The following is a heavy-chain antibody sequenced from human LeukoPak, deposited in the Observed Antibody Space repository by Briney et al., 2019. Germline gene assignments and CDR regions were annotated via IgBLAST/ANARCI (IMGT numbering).Heavy chain of an antibody. D-gene: IGHD3-22*01. CDR1: GGSISSSSYY. V-gene: IGHV4-39*07. J-gene: IGHJ3*02. CDR2: IYYSGST. CDR3: AFYDSSGYFLSDAFDI. Sequence: SETLSLTCTVSGGSISSSSYYWGWIRQPPGKGLEWIGSIYYSGSTYYNPSLKSRVTISVDTSKNQFSLKLSSVTAADTAVYYCAFYDSSGYFLSDAFDIWGQGTMVTVSS.